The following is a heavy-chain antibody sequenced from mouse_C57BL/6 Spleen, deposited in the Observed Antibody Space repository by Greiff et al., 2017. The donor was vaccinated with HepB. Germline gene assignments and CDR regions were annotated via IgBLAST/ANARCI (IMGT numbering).Heavy chain of an antibody. Sequence: GGGLVQPKGSLKLSCAASGFSFNTYAMNWVRQAPGKGLEWVARIRSKSNIYATYYADSVKDRFTISRDDSESMLYLQMNNLKTEDTAMYYCVRHLDYYGSSPFAYWGQGTLVTVSA. CDR3: VRHLDYYGSSPFAY. V-gene: IGHV10-1*01. CDR1: GFSFNTYA. J-gene: IGHJ3*01. D-gene: IGHD1-1*01. CDR2: IRSKSNIYAT.